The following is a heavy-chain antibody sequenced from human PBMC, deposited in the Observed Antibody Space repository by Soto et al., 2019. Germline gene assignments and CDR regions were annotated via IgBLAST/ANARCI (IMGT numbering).Heavy chain of an antibody. V-gene: IGHV1-69*13. CDR1: GGVFSSFG. Sequence: SVKVSCESSGGVFSSFGLSWVRQAPGQGLEWMGGIIPIFGSANYAQKFQGRVTITADDSTSTVYMELSSLRSEDTALYYCARGRGNSAVITTFDYWGQGTLVTVSS. J-gene: IGHJ4*02. D-gene: IGHD3-16*01. CDR3: ARGRGNSAVITTFDY. CDR2: IIPIFGSA.